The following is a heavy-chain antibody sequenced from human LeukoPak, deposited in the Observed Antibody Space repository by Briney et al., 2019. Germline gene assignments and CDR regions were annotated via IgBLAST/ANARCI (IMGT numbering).Heavy chain of an antibody. Sequence: GRSLRLSCAASGFTFSSYAMHWVRQAPGKGLEWVAVISYDGSNKYYADSVKGRFTISRDNSKNTLYLQMNGLRAEDTAVYYCAGYSLYYFDYWGQGTLVTVSS. CDR2: ISYDGSNK. CDR3: AGYSLYYFDY. V-gene: IGHV3-30*04. CDR1: GFTFSSYA. J-gene: IGHJ4*02. D-gene: IGHD5-18*01.